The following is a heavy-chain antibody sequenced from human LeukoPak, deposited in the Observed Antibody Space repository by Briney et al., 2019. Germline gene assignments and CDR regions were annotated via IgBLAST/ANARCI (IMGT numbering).Heavy chain of an antibody. J-gene: IGHJ4*02. V-gene: IGHV3-23*01. D-gene: IGHD3-3*01. CDR3: ATHYSRDYDFWSGYMGFDY. Sequence: GGSLRLSCTASGFTFSRYSMNWIRQAPGRGLEWVSVISGSTTTDYADSVKGRFTISRDNSKNTLYLQMNSLRAEDTAVYYCATHYSRDYDFWSGYMGFDYWGQGTLVTVSS. CDR1: GFTFSRYS. CDR2: ISGSTTT.